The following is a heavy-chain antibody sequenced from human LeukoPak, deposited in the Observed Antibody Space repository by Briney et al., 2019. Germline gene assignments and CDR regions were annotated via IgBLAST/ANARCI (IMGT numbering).Heavy chain of an antibody. J-gene: IGHJ4*02. CDR2: ISDDSSFT. CDR3: AKHVGSGSGWDCFDY. CDR1: GFTFSRYA. Sequence: GGSLRLSCAASGFTFSRYAMSWVRQAPGKGLEWVSVISDDSSFTYYADSVKGRFTISRDNSKNTLYLQMNSLRAEDTALYYCAKHVGSGSGWDCFDYWGQGTLVTVSS. D-gene: IGHD3-10*01. V-gene: IGHV3-23*01.